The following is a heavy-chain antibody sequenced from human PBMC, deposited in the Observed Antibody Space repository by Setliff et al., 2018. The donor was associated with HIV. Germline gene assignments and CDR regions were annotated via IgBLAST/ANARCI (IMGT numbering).Heavy chain of an antibody. CDR2: ISSSSSSI. CDR3: VRDPGGIFDAFDV. CDR1: GFTLSDYY. Sequence: GGSLRLSCAVSGFTLSDYYMDWVRQAPGKGLEWVSYISSSSSSIYYGDSVKGRFTISRDNAKNSLDLEMHSLTDEDTAVYYCVRDPGGIFDAFDVWGQGTMVTVSS. D-gene: IGHD3-3*01. V-gene: IGHV3-48*02. J-gene: IGHJ3*01.